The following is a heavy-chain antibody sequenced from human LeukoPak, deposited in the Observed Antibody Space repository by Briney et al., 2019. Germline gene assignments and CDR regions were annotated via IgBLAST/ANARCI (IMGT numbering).Heavy chain of an antibody. CDR2: LNPGDSDT. V-gene: IGHV5-51*01. Sequence: GESLKISCKGFGYNFTNYWIVWVRQMPGKGLEWMGILNPGDSDTKYSPSFQGQVFISADKSITTAYLQWSSLKASDTAMYYCARRSTMVRGVPPDYWGQGTLVTVSS. J-gene: IGHJ4*02. CDR1: GYNFTNYW. D-gene: IGHD3-10*01. CDR3: ARRSTMVRGVPPDY.